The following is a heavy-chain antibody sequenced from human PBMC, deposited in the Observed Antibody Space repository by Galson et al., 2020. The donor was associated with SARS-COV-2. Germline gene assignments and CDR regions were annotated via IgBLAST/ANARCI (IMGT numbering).Heavy chain of an antibody. V-gene: IGHV3-33*01. Sequence: QLGESLKISCAASGFTFSSYGMHWVRQAPGKGLEWVAVIWYDGSNKYYADSVKGRFTISRDNSKNTLYLQMNSLRAEDTAVYYCARASVHDYGGNIDYWGQGTLVTVSS. J-gene: IGHJ4*02. CDR1: GFTFSSYG. D-gene: IGHD4-17*01. CDR3: ARASVHDYGGNIDY. CDR2: IWYDGSNK.